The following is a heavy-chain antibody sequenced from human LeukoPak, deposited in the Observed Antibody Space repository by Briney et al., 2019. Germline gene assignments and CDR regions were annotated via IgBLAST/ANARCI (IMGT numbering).Heavy chain of an antibody. D-gene: IGHD3-10*01. V-gene: IGHV3-48*02. CDR1: GSTFSSYS. CDR2: ISSSSSTI. Sequence: QPGGSLRLSCAASGSTFSSYSMNWVRQAPGKGLEWVSYISSSSSTIYYADSVKGRFTISRDNAKNSLYLQMNSLRDEDTAVYYCASLSMVRGVIIQDWGQGTLVTVSS. J-gene: IGHJ4*02. CDR3: ASLSMVRGVIIQD.